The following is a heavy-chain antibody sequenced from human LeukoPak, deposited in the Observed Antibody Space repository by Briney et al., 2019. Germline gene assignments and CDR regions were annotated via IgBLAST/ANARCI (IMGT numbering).Heavy chain of an antibody. CDR3: ASMGTRTFIFDY. J-gene: IGHJ4*02. D-gene: IGHD4-23*01. V-gene: IGHV1-18*01. CDR1: GYTFTSYG. Sequence: ASVKVSCKASGYTFTSYGISWVRQAPGQGLEWMGWISAYNGNTNYAQKLQGRVTMTTDTSTSTAYMELSSLRSEDTAVYYCASMGTRTFIFDYWGQGTLVTVSS. CDR2: ISAYNGNT.